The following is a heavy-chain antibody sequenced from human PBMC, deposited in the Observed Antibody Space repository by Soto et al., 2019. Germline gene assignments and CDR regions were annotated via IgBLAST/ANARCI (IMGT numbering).Heavy chain of an antibody. D-gene: IGHD6-19*01. Sequence: GGSLRLSCAASGFTFSSYGMPWVRQAPGKGLEWVAVIWYDGSNKYYADSVKGRFTISRDNSKNTLYLQMNSLRAEDTAVYYCARDGEQWLGTSAFDIWGQGTMVTVSS. CDR1: GFTFSSYG. V-gene: IGHV3-33*01. CDR3: ARDGEQWLGTSAFDI. J-gene: IGHJ3*02. CDR2: IWYDGSNK.